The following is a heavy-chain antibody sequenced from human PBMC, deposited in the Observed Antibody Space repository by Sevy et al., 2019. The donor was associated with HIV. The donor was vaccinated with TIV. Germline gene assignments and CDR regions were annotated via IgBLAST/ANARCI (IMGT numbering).Heavy chain of an antibody. CDR2: INSDGSST. Sequence: GGSLRLSCAASGFTFSSYWMHWVRQAPGKGLVWVSRINSDGSSTSYADSVKGRFTISRYNAKNTLYLQMNSLRAEDTAVYYCARGRLRGYSYGFPDYWGQGTLVTVSS. V-gene: IGHV3-74*01. D-gene: IGHD5-18*01. J-gene: IGHJ4*02. CDR3: ARGRLRGYSYGFPDY. CDR1: GFTFSSYW.